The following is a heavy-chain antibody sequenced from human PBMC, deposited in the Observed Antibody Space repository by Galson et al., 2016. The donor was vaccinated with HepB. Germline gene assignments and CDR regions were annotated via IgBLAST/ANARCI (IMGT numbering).Heavy chain of an antibody. D-gene: IGHD5-18*01. CDR1: GVSISSTTYY. J-gene: IGHJ4*02. V-gene: IGHV4-39*01. Sequence: LSLTCSVSGVSISSTTYYWDWIRQPPGKGLAWIGSVYFSGSTYYNPSLKSRVTISADMSKNDFSLNLSSVTAADTAVYFCARHRGSSYGFDYWGQGALVTVSS. CDR3: ARHRGSSYGFDY. CDR2: VYFSGST.